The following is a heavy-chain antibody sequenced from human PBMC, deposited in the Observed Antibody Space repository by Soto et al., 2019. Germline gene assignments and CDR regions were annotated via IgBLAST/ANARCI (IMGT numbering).Heavy chain of an antibody. CDR3: ARGVFYYYGSSGYSPDY. J-gene: IGHJ4*02. Sequence: GGSLRLSCEGSGFTSSSYVMHWVRQAPGKGLEWMALISFDGSKKNYADSVKGRFTISRDNSKSMMYLQMNSLRPEDTAVYYCARGVFYYYGSSGYSPDYWGQGTLVTVSS. CDR1: GFTSSSYV. V-gene: IGHV3-30-3*01. D-gene: IGHD3-22*01. CDR2: ISFDGSKK.